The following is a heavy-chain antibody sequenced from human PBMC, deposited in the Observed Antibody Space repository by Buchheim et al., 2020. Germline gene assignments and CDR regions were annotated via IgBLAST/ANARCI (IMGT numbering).Heavy chain of an antibody. D-gene: IGHD3-3*01. CDR3: AKDYFTMTHLHYYGMDV. CDR1: GFTFSDYG. V-gene: IGHV3-30*18. Sequence: QAHLVESGGAVVQPGRSLRLSCAVSGFTFSDYGMHWVRQAPGRGLEWVAVMSYDGDYEYYGDSVKGRFTISRDNSQNTLYLQLNSLRPEDTAVYYCAKDYFTMTHLHYYGMDVWGQGTT. CDR2: MSYDGDYE. J-gene: IGHJ6*02.